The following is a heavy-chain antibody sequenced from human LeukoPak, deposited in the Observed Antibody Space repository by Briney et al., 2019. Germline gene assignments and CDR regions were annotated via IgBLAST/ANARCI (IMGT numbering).Heavy chain of an antibody. CDR1: GFSFSTYV. Sequence: GGALRLSCAASGFSFSTYVMSWVRQAPGKGLAWVSDISGSGGNTHYADSVKGRFTISRDNSKNTLYPQMNSLRAEDTALYYCAPEKRSTTAYDYRGQGTLVTVSS. J-gene: IGHJ4*02. V-gene: IGHV3-23*01. D-gene: IGHD4-17*01. CDR3: APEKRSTTAYDY. CDR2: ISGSGGNT.